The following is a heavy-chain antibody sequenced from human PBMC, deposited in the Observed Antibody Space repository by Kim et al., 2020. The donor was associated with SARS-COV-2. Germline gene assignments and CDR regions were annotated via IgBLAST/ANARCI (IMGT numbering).Heavy chain of an antibody. CDR1: GINFNNYD. CDR2: VGTIADT. D-gene: IGHD6-19*01. J-gene: IGHJ2*01. Sequence: GGSLRLSCAASGINFNNYDIHWVRQVEGERLEWVATVGTIADTFYPDSVRGRFTISRDNAKKTVYLQMNSLRAGDTAFYYCAGRGSDWGSWYFDLLGRGT. V-gene: IGHV3-13*01. CDR3: AGRGSDWGSWYFDL.